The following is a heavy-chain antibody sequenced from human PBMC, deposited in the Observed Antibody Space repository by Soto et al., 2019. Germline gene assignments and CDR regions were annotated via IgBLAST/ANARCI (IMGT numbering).Heavy chain of an antibody. V-gene: IGHV3-23*01. D-gene: IGHD6-25*01. CDR2: ISGSGGTT. J-gene: IGHJ4*02. CDR3: AKFFVETGSNSGWPWSFHY. CDR1: GFTFSNYA. Sequence: EVQLLESGGGLVQPGRSLRLSCAASGFTFSNYAMSWVRQAPGQGLDWVSAISGSGGTTYYADSVKGRFTISRDNSKNTLFLQMNGLRDEDAAVYYCAKFFVETGSNSGWPWSFHYWGQGTLVTVSS.